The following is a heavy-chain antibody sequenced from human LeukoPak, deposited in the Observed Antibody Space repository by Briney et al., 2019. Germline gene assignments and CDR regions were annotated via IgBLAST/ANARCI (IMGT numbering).Heavy chain of an antibody. CDR2: ISAYNGNA. V-gene: IGHV1-18*01. Sequence: APVKVSCKASGYTFTSYGISWVRQAPGQGLEWMGWISAYNGNANYAQKLQGRVTMTTDTSTSTAYMELRSLRSDDTAVYYCARDSSGSDAFDIWGQGTMVTVSS. J-gene: IGHJ3*02. D-gene: IGHD6-19*01. CDR3: ARDSSGSDAFDI. CDR1: GYTFTSYG.